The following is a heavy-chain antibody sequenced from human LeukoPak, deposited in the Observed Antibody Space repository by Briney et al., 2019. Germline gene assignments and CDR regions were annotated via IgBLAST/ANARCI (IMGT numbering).Heavy chain of an antibody. V-gene: IGHV4-61*01. CDR3: AREVSVLGSYRYPSYYFDY. CDR1: GVSVSSGSYY. J-gene: IGHJ4*02. D-gene: IGHD3-16*02. CDR2: IYYSGST. Sequence: SETLSLTCAVSGVSVSSGSYYWSWIRQPPGKGLEWTGYIYYSGSTNYNPSLKSRVTISVDTSKNQFSLKLSSVTAADTAVYYCAREVSVLGSYRYPSYYFDYWGQGTLVTVSS.